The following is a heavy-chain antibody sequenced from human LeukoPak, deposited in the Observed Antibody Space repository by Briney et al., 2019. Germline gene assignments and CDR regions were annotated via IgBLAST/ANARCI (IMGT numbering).Heavy chain of an antibody. J-gene: IGHJ4*02. CDR3: AREFSQYGSSSS. CDR1: GFTFSSYW. D-gene: IGHD6-6*01. V-gene: IGHV3-7*01. CDR2: IKQDGSEK. Sequence: GGSLRLSCAASGFTFSSYWMSWVRQAPGKGLEWVANIKQDGSEKFYVDSVKGRFTISRDNAKKSVFLQINSLRAEDTAVYYCAREFSQYGSSSSWGQGTLVTVSS.